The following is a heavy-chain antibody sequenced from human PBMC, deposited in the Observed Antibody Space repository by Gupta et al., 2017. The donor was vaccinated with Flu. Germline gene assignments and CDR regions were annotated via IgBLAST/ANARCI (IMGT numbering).Heavy chain of an antibody. Sequence: QVHLVQSGAEVKKPGASVQVSCKTSGYTFTTNFIHWERQAPGQGLEWMGVIHPSAGTTTFAQRFQDRITMTRDTSTSTVYMELRGLRSDDTAVDYCARAPPYTYGYHYCDVWGQGTLVTVSS. CDR3: ARAPPYTYGYHYCDV. D-gene: IGHD5-18*01. J-gene: IGHJ4*02. CDR1: GYTFTTNF. V-gene: IGHV1-46*03. CDR2: IHPSAGTT.